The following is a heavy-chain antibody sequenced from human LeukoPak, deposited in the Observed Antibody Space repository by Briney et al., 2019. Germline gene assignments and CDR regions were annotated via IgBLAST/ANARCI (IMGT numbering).Heavy chain of an antibody. CDR2: INVGNGNT. D-gene: IGHD2-15*01. Sequence: ASVKVSCKASGYTFTSYAMHWVRQAPGQRVEWMGWINVGNGNTKYSQEFQGRVTITRDTSASTAYMELSSLRSEDMAVYYCARGYPYCSGGSRYLKNYLDYWGQGTLVTVSS. CDR1: GYTFTSYA. CDR3: ARGYPYCSGGSRYLKNYLDY. V-gene: IGHV1-3*03. J-gene: IGHJ4*02.